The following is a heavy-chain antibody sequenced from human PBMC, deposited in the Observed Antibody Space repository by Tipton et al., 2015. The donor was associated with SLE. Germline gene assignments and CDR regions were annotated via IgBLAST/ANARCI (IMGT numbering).Heavy chain of an antibody. V-gene: IGHV3-74*01. J-gene: IGHJ4*02. Sequence: SLRLSCAASGFIFSNYWMHWVRQAPGKGLVWVSRINSDGSSTNYADSVKGRFTISRDNAKNTLYLQMNSLRAEDTAMYYCARAGERGYCSGGSCLDYWGQGTLVTVSS. CDR3: ARAGERGYCSGGSCLDY. CDR1: GFIFSNYW. D-gene: IGHD2-15*01. CDR2: INSDGSST.